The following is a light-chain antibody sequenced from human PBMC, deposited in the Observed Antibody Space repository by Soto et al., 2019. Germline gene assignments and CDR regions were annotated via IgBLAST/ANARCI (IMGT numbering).Light chain of an antibody. Sequence: QSALTQPPSASGSPGQSVTISCTGTSSDVGGYNYVSWYQHHPGKAPKLMIYEVSKRPSGVPDRFSGSKSGNTASLTVSGLQAEEEADYYCTSYAGSTIYVFGTGTKLTVL. CDR3: TSYAGSTIYV. CDR2: EVS. J-gene: IGLJ1*01. CDR1: SSDVGGYNY. V-gene: IGLV2-8*01.